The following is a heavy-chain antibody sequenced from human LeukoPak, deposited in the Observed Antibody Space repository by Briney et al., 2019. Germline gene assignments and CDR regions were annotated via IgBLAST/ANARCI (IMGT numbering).Heavy chain of an antibody. CDR2: IYSGGST. J-gene: IGHJ1*01. CDR3: ARDSVGASLALGGFQH. Sequence: GGSLRLSCAASGFTFSTYAMSWVRQAPGKGLEWVSVIYSGGSTYYADSVKGRFTISRDNSKNTLYLQMNSLRAEDTAVYYCARDSVGASLALGGFQHWGQGTLVTVSS. D-gene: IGHD1-26*01. CDR1: GFTFSTYA. V-gene: IGHV3-53*01.